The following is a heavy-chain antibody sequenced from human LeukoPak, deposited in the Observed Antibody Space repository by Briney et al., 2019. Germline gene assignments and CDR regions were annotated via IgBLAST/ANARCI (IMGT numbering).Heavy chain of an antibody. J-gene: IGHJ6*02. CDR3: AKDLEGTVVTPYYYGMDV. CDR2: ISGSGGST. D-gene: IGHD4-23*01. V-gene: IGHV3-23*01. CDR1: GFTFSSYA. Sequence: PGGSLRLSCAASGFTFSSYAMSWVCQAPGKGLEWVSAISGSGGSTYYADSVKGRFTISRDNSKNTLYLQMNSLRAEDTAVYYCAKDLEGTVVTPYYYGMDVWGQGTTVTVSS.